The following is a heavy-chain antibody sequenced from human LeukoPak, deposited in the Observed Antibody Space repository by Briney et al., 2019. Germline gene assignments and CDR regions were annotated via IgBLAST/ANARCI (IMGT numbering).Heavy chain of an antibody. D-gene: IGHD1-14*01. CDR3: ARAYRGLYYYYGMDV. V-gene: IGHV4-31*03. CDR2: IYYSGST. CDR1: GGSISSGGYS. Sequence: PSETLSLTCTVSGGSISSGGYSWSWIRQHPGKGLEWIGYIYYSGSTYYNPSLKSRVTISVDTSKNQFSLKLSSVTAADTAVYYCARAYRGLYYYYGMDVWGQGTTVTVSS. J-gene: IGHJ6*02.